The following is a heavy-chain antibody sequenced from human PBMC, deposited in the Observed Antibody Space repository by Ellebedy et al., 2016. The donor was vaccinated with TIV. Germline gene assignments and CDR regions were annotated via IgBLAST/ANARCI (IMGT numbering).Heavy chain of an antibody. CDR3: ATSLYIYGSDI. CDR2: IYHRGTT. J-gene: IGHJ3*02. CDR1: GGSISSHQ. V-gene: IGHV4-59*11. D-gene: IGHD5-18*01. Sequence: MPSETLSLTCSVSGGSISSHQWSWIRQPPGQKLEWIGTIYHRGTTYYNPSLQNRVTISVDTSNNQFSLKMTSVTAADTAVYYCATSLYIYGSDIWGQGTKVSVSS.